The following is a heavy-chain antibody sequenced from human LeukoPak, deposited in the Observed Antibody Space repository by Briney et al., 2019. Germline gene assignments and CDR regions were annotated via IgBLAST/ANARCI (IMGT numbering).Heavy chain of an antibody. CDR1: GGSFSGYY. J-gene: IGHJ5*02. Sequence: SETLSLTCAVYGGSFSGYYWSWIRQPPGKGLEWIGEINHSGSTNYNPSPKSRVTISVDTSKNQFSLKLSSVTAADTAVYYCARGRLLVAAQTNWFDPWGQGTLVTVSS. V-gene: IGHV4-34*01. CDR3: ARGRLLVAAQTNWFDP. CDR2: INHSGST. D-gene: IGHD6-6*01.